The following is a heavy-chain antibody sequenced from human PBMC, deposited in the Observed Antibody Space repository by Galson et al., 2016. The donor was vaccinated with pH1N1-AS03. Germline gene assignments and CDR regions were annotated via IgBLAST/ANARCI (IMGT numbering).Heavy chain of an antibody. CDR1: GFTITKYW. CDR3: ARDPHGLDV. CDR2: IGSAGDT. Sequence: SLRLSCAASGFTITKYWMSWVRQAPGKGLEWVSGIGSAGDTYYAASVKGRFTISRENAKNSLYLQMSSVTAGDTAVYYCARDPHGLDVWGQGTAVTVSS. V-gene: IGHV3-13*01. J-gene: IGHJ6*02.